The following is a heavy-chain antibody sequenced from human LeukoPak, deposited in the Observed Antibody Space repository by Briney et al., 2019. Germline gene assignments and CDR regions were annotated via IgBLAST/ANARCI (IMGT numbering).Heavy chain of an antibody. CDR2: ISGSGART. Sequence: GGSLRLSCTASGFTFSNYAMNWVRQAPGKGLEWVSGISGSGARTYFAVSVKGRFTISRVNSRNTQYLQMNILRAEDTAVYYCAKGTVTLAGDDAFDVWGQGTMVTVSS. CDR3: AKGTVTLAGDDAFDV. V-gene: IGHV3-23*01. J-gene: IGHJ3*01. D-gene: IGHD6-19*01. CDR1: GFTFSNYA.